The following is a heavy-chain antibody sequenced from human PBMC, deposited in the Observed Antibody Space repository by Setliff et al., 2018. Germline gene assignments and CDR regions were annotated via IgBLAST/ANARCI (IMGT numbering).Heavy chain of an antibody. J-gene: IGHJ6*03. CDR3: AREQWLDPPGYYYMDV. V-gene: IGHV4-39*07. Sequence: SETLSLTCTVSGGSISSRSYWGWVRQPPAKGLEWIGTIYYSGSAYSSPSLKSRVTISVDTSKNQFSLKLSSVTAADMAAYYCAREQWLDPPGYYYMDVWAKGTTVTVSS. CDR2: IYYSGSA. D-gene: IGHD6-19*01. CDR1: GGSISSRSY.